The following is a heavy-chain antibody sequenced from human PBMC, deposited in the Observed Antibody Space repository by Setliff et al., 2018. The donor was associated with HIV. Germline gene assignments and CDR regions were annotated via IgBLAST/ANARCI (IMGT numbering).Heavy chain of an antibody. Sequence: KPSETLSLTCGVSGGSFSGYSWSWIRQSPGKGLEWIGEVNHSGSSNLNPSFERRVTISGVPSKNQFSLRLSSVTAADTAIYYCARGRDSVLTPFDYWGQGTLVTVS. CDR2: VNHSGSS. V-gene: IGHV4-34*01. CDR3: ARGRDSVLTPFDY. D-gene: IGHD3-10*01. CDR1: GGSFSGYS. J-gene: IGHJ4*02.